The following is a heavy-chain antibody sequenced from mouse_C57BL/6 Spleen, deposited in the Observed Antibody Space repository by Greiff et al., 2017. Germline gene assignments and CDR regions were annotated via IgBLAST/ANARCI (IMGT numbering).Heavy chain of an antibody. V-gene: IGHV5-9*01. J-gene: IGHJ2*01. CDR1: GFTFSSYT. D-gene: IGHD1-1*01. CDR3: ARHETTVVSYYFDY. Sequence: EVQVVESGGGLVKPGGSLKLSCAASGFTFSSYTMSWVRQTPEKRLEWVATISGGGGNTYYPDSVKGRFTISRDNAKNTLYLQMSSLRSEDTALYYCARHETTVVSYYFDYWGQGTTLTVSS. CDR2: ISGGGGNT.